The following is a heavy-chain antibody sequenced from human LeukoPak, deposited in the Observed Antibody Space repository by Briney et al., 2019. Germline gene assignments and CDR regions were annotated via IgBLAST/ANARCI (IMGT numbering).Heavy chain of an antibody. CDR1: GFTFSSYA. V-gene: IGHV3-23*01. D-gene: IGHD1-26*01. CDR2: ISGSGGST. CDR3: AKGRVGGSSYFDY. J-gene: IGHJ4*02. Sequence: AGGSLRLSCAASGFTFSSYAMSWVRQAPGKGLEWVSAISGSGGSTYYADSVKGRFTISRDNSKNTLYLQMNSLRAEDTAVYYCAKGRVGGSSYFDYWGQGTLVTVSS.